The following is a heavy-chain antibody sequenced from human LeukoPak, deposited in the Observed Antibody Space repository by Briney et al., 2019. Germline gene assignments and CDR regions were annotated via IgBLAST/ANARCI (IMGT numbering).Heavy chain of an antibody. CDR1: GFTLGSYT. Sequence: GGSLRLSCAASGFTLGSYTMNWVRQAPGKGLEWVSYISSSSSTIQYADSVKGRFTISRDNAENSLYLQMNSLGVEDTAVYYCARAVISIFDNWGQETLVTVSS. D-gene: IGHD3-3*02. CDR2: ISSSSSTI. CDR3: ARAVISIFDN. V-gene: IGHV3-48*01. J-gene: IGHJ4*02.